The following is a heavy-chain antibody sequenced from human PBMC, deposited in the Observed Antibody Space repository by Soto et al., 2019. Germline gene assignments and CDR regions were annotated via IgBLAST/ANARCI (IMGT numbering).Heavy chain of an antibody. CDR3: ARGSRTQLWVPSVY. Sequence: QVQLVQSGAEVQKPGTSVKVSCKASGYTFSDYYLHWVRQAPGQGLEWMGWISPKSGGTHFAPKFEGRVTLTTDTSISTAFMEVSRLSSDDTAVYYCARGSRTQLWVPSVYWGQGTLVTVSS. CDR1: GYTFSDYY. J-gene: IGHJ4*02. V-gene: IGHV1-2*02. CDR2: ISPKSGGT. D-gene: IGHD5-18*01.